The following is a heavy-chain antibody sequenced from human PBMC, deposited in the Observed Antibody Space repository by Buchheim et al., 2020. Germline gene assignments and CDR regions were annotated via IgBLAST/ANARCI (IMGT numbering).Heavy chain of an antibody. J-gene: IGHJ1*01. D-gene: IGHD4-23*01. CDR3: ATDYYGGKVSGGSFFQH. CDR1: GFTFSSYG. V-gene: IGHV3-30*03. Sequence: QVQLVESGGGVVQPGRSLRLSCAASGFTFSSYGMHWVRQAPGKGLEWVAVISYDGSNKYYADSVKGRFTISRDNSKKTLYLQMSSLRAEDTAVYYCATDYYGGKVSGGSFFQHWGQGAL. CDR2: ISYDGSNK.